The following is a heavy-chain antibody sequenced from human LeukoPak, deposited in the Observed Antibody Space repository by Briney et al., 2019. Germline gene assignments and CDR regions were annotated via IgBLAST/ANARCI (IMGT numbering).Heavy chain of an antibody. CDR2: IYCSGST. V-gene: IGHV4-31*03. CDR1: CGSISRGGYY. CDR3: ARDGDDSSGYYPPRFDY. Sequence: SETLSLTFTVSCGSISRGGYYWSWIRQHPRKGLEWVGHIYCSGSTYYNPSLKSRVTISVDTSKNQFSLKLSSVTAADTAVYYCARDGDDSSGYYPPRFDYWGQGTLVTVSS. J-gene: IGHJ4*02. D-gene: IGHD3-22*01.